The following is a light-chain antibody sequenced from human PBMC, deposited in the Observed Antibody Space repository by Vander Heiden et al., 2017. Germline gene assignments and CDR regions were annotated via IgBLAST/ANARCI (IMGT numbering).Light chain of an antibody. J-gene: IGKJ1*01. CDR2: GAS. CDR3: QQYNNWPPWT. CDR1: QSVSSN. V-gene: IGKV3-15*01. Sequence: EIVMTQSPTTLSVSPGERATLSCRASQSVSSNLAWYQQKPGQAPRLLIYGASTRATGIPARFSGSGSGTEFTLTISSLQSEDFAVYYCQQYNNWPPWTFGQWAKVEL.